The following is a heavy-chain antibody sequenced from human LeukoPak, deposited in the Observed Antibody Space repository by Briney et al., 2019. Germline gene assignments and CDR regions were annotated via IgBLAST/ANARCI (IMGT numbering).Heavy chain of an antibody. D-gene: IGHD1-26*01. V-gene: IGHV3-11*04. CDR2: ISTGGTM. J-gene: IGHJ4*02. CDR1: RFTFSDYY. CDR3: AATLLDY. Sequence: NTGGSLRLSCAASRFTFSDYYMSWIRQAPGKGLEWVAYISTGGTMYYADSVKGRFTISRDNAKNSLYLQMNSLRAEDTAVYYCAATLLDYWGQGTLVTVSS.